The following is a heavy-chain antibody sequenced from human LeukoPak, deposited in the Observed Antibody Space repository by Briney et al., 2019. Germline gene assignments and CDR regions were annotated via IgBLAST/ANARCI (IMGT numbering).Heavy chain of an antibody. CDR2: IYYSGST. CDR1: GGSISSSSYY. Sequence: SETLSLTCTVSGGSISSSSYYWGWIRQLPGKGLEWIGSIYYSGSTYYNPSLKSRLTISIDTSKNQFSLQLSSVTAADTAVYFCARQNSGARLNVWGQGTTVTVSS. V-gene: IGHV4-39*01. J-gene: IGHJ6*02. CDR3: ARQNSGARLNV. D-gene: IGHD6-25*01.